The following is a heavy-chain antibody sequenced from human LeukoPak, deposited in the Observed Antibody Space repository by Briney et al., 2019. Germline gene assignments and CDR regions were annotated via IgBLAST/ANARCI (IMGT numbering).Heavy chain of an antibody. J-gene: IGHJ6*02. CDR1: GGSISSSNW. V-gene: IGHV4-4*02. CDR2: IYHSGST. D-gene: IGHD2-15*01. Sequence: PSGTLSLTCAVSGGSISSSNWWSWVRQPPGKGLEWIGEIYHSGSTNYNPSLKSRVTISVDKSKNQFSLKLSSVTAADTAVYYCARDLRYCSGGSCYSDYYYYGMDVWGQGTTVTVSS. CDR3: ARDLRYCSGGSCYSDYYYYGMDV.